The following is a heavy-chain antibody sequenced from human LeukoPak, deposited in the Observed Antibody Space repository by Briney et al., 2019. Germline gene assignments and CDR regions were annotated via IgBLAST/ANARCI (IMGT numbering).Heavy chain of an antibody. CDR3: ARGREVRYYYYYGMDV. CDR1: GGTFSSYA. J-gene: IGHJ6*02. D-gene: IGHD3-10*01. Sequence: SVTVSFKASGGTFSSYAISWVRQAPGQGLEWMGGIIPSFGTVNYAQKVQGRVTITADESTSTAYMELSSLRSEDTAVYYCARGREVRYYYYYGMDVWGQGTTVTVSS. V-gene: IGHV1-69*13. CDR2: IIPSFGTV.